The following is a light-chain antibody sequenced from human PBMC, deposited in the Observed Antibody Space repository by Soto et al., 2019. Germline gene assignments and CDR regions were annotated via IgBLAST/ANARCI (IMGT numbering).Light chain of an antibody. Sequence: EIVLTQSPGTLSLSPGERATLSCRASQSVSSNFLAWYQQKPGQPPRLIMYGASSRATSIPDRFSGSGSGTDFTLTISRLEPEDFAVYYCQHYGPPRYTFGQGTKLEIK. V-gene: IGKV3-20*01. CDR1: QSVSSNF. CDR3: QHYGPPRYT. CDR2: GAS. J-gene: IGKJ2*01.